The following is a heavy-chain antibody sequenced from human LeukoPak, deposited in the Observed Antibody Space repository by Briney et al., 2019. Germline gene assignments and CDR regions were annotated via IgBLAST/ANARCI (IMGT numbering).Heavy chain of an antibody. Sequence: GSLRLSCAASGFTFSSYAMSWVRQAPGKGLEWVSAISGSGGSTYYADSVKGRFTISRVNSRNTLYLQMNRLRVEDTAVYYCAKGSRGSCRGAYCYSFDNWGQGAVVTVSS. CDR1: GFTFSSYA. V-gene: IGHV3-23*01. J-gene: IGHJ4*02. CDR3: AKGSRGSCRGAYCYSFDN. D-gene: IGHD2-21*02. CDR2: ISGSGGST.